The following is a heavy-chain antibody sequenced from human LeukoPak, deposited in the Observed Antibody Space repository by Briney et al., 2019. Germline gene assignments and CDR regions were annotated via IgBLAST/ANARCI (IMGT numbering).Heavy chain of an antibody. Sequence: PGGSLRLSCAASGFTVSSNYMSWVRQAPGKGLEWVSAISGSGGSTYYADSVKGRFTISRDNSKNTLYLQMNSLRAEDTAVYYCAKNYYYDSSGFDYWGQGTLVTVSS. CDR1: GFTVSSNY. V-gene: IGHV3-23*01. D-gene: IGHD3-22*01. CDR3: AKNYYYDSSGFDY. J-gene: IGHJ4*02. CDR2: ISGSGGST.